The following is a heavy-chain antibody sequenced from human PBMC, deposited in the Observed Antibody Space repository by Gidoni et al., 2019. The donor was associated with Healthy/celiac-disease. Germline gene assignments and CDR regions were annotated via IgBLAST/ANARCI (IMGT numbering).Heavy chain of an antibody. CDR2: ISGSGGST. D-gene: IGHD4-4*01. J-gene: IGHJ6*02. V-gene: IGHV3-23*01. CDR1: GFTFSSYA. Sequence: ELPLLVSGGGLVQPGGSLRLSCSASGFTFSSYAMSWVRQAPGKGLEWGSAISGSGGSTYYADSVKGRFTSSRDNSKNTLYLQMNSLRAEDTAVYYCAKEGRNYGANFYYYYYGMDVWGQGTTVTVSS. CDR3: AKEGRNYGANFYYYYYGMDV.